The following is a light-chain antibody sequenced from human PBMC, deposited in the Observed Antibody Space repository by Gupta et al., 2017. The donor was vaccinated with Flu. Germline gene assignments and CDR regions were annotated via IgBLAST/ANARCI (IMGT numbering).Light chain of an antibody. CDR2: DAS. Sequence: DIQFTQSQSFLSASVGHRVTITCRARQGISSYLAWYQQKPGKAPQLLIYDASTLHSGVPSRFSGSGSGTEFTLTISSLQPEDFATYYCKQVNSYPLTFGQGTRLEIK. CDR3: KQVNSYPLT. V-gene: IGKV1-9*01. J-gene: IGKJ5*01. CDR1: QGISSY.